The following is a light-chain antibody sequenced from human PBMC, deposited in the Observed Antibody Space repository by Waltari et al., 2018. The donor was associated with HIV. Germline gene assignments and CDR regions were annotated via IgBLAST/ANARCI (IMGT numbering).Light chain of an antibody. J-gene: IGLJ3*02. V-gene: IGLV2-18*02. CDR2: EFT. CDR3: SSFTSSSTVV. Sequence: QSALTQPPSVSGSPGQSVTISCTGTSRDVGSYNLVSWYQQSPGTAPKLMVYEFTYRPSGVPERFSGSKSCNTASLTIAGLQAEDEADYYCSSFTSSSTVVFGGGTKLTVL. CDR1: SRDVGSYNL.